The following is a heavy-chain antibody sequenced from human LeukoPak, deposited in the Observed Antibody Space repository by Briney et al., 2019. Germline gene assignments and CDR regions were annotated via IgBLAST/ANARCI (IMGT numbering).Heavy chain of an antibody. CDR2: ISGSGGST. D-gene: IGHD3-3*01. CDR1: GFTFDDYG. J-gene: IGHJ4*02. Sequence: GGSLRLSCAASGFTFDDYGMSWVRQAPGKGLEWVSAISGSGGSTYYADSVKGRFTISRDNSKNTLYLQMNSLRAEDTAVYYCARDTYDFWSGYYTYWGQGTLVTVSS. CDR3: ARDTYDFWSGYYTY. V-gene: IGHV3-23*01.